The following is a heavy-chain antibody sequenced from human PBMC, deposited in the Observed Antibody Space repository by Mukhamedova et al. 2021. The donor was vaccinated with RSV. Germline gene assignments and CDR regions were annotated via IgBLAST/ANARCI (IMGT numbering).Heavy chain of an antibody. CDR2: IPPPRGGT. Sequence: RESPGHGLEWLGWIPPPRGGTNYAQTFQGRVTMPRDTSIRTAYMELSRLRSDDTAVYYCARGGSVRFIFDIWGQ. V-gene: IGHV1-2*02. D-gene: IGHD3-10*02. CDR3: ARGGSVRFIFDI. J-gene: IGHJ3*02.